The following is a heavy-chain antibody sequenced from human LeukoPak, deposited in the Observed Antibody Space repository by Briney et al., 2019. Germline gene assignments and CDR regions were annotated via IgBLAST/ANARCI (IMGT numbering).Heavy chain of an antibody. CDR1: GGTFSSYA. D-gene: IGHD3-22*01. CDR3: ARARQLDSSGYYRLGAFDI. CDR2: IIPIFGTA. J-gene: IGHJ3*02. Sequence: SVKVSCKASGGTFSSYAISWVRQAPGQGLEWMGGIIPIFGTANYAQKFQGRVTITTDESTSTAYMELSSLRSEDTAVYYCARARQLDSSGYYRLGAFDIWGQGTMVTVSS. V-gene: IGHV1-69*05.